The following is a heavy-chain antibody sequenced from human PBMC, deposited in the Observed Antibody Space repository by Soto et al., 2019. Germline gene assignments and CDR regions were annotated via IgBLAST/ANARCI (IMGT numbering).Heavy chain of an antibody. D-gene: IGHD3-3*01. J-gene: IGHJ4*02. CDR1: GGSISSSSYY. CDR2: IYYSGST. Sequence: SETLSLTCTVSGGSISSSSYYWGWIRQPPGKGLEWIGSIYYSGSTYYNPSLKSRVTISVDTSKNQFSLKLSSVTAAETAVYYCARWDYDLWTGYYPFDYWGQGTLVTVSS. V-gene: IGHV4-39*01. CDR3: ARWDYDLWTGYYPFDY.